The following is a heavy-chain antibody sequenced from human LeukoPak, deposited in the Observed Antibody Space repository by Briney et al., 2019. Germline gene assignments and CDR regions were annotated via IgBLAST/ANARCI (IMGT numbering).Heavy chain of an antibody. J-gene: IGHJ4*02. CDR1: EFTFSSYA. D-gene: IGHD2-21*02. Sequence: AGGSLRLSCAASEFTFSSYAMSWVRQAPGKGLNWVSAISGSGGSTYYADSVKGRFTISRDNSKNTLYLHMSSLRAEDTAIYYCVRDVGLLLEFYFDNWGQGTLVTVSS. CDR2: ISGSGGST. V-gene: IGHV3-23*01. CDR3: VRDVGLLLEFYFDN.